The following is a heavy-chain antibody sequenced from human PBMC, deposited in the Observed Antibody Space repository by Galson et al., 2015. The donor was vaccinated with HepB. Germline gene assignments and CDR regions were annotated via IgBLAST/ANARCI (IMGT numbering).Heavy chain of an antibody. CDR3: ARGPYYDILTSGVGAFDI. Sequence: QSGAEVKKPGESLKISCKGSGYSFTSYWIGWVRQMPGKGLEWMGIIYPGDSDTRYSPSFQGQVTISADKSISTAYLQWSSLKASDTAMYYCARGPYYDILTSGVGAFDIWGQGTMVTVSS. CDR2: IYPGDSDT. CDR1: GYSFTSYW. J-gene: IGHJ3*02. V-gene: IGHV5-51*01. D-gene: IGHD3-9*01.